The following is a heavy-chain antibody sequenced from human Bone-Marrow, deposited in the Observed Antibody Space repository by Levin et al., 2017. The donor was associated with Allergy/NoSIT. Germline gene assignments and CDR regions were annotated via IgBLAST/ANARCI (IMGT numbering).Heavy chain of an antibody. D-gene: IGHD6-19*01. Sequence: TGGSLRLSCAGSGFTLSSHWMSWVRQAPGKGLEWVANINQGGSGKYYVDSVKGRFTISRDNGKNSLYLEMNSLRAEDTAVYYCVRIRLAGDTYDYWGQGTLVTVSS. J-gene: IGHJ4*02. V-gene: IGHV3-7*01. CDR3: VRIRLAGDTYDY. CDR2: INQGGSGK. CDR1: GFTLSSHW.